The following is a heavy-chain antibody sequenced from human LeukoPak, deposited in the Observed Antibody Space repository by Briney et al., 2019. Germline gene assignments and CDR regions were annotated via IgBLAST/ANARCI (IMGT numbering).Heavy chain of an antibody. V-gene: IGHV3-21*01. Sequence: GGSLRLSCAASGFTFSSYSMNWVRQAPGKGLEWVSSISSSSNYIYYADSVKGRFTISRDNAKNSLYLQMNSLRAEDTAVYYCARDGLSSGWYAMDAFDIWGQGTMVTVSS. J-gene: IGHJ3*02. CDR1: GFTFSSYS. CDR3: ARDGLSSGWYAMDAFDI. CDR2: ISSSSNYI. D-gene: IGHD6-19*01.